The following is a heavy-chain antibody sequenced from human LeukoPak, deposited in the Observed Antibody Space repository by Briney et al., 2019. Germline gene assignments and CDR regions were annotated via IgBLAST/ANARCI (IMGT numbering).Heavy chain of an antibody. CDR3: ARGAPMGY. CDR1: GFTLSSNA. D-gene: IGHD5-24*01. V-gene: IGHV3-30*14. CDR2: ISYDGSNK. J-gene: IGHJ4*02. Sequence: PGGSLRLSCAASGFTLSSNAMHWVRQAPGKGLEWVAVISYDGSNKYYADSVKGRFTISRDNSKNTLYLQMNSLRAEDTAVYYCARGAPMGYWGQGTLVTVSS.